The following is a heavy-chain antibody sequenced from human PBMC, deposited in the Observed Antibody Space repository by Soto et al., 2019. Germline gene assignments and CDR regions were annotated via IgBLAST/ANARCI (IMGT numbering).Heavy chain of an antibody. J-gene: IGHJ6*02. CDR3: ARGPAIFGVVAYYGMDV. D-gene: IGHD3-3*01. CDR1: GYTFTSYA. V-gene: IGHV1-3*01. CDR2: INAGNGNT. Sequence: ASVKVSCKASGYTFTSYAIHWVRQAPGPRLEWMGWINAGNGNTQYSQKLQGRVTMTTDTSTSTAYMELRSLRSDDTAVYYCARGPAIFGVVAYYGMDVWGQGTTVTVSS.